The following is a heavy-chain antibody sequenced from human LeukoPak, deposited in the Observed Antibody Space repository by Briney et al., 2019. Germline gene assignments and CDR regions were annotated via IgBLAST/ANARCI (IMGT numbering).Heavy chain of an antibody. CDR1: GFTFSSYN. D-gene: IGHD3-22*01. CDR3: ARDPTGSGYSDY. Sequence: GGSLRLSCAASGFTFSSYNINWVRQAPGEGLEWVSSISSSSNYISYADSVKGRFTISRDSAKNSLYLQMNSLRAEDTAVYYCARDPTGSGYSDYWGQGTLVTVSS. J-gene: IGHJ4*02. CDR2: ISSSSNYI. V-gene: IGHV3-21*01.